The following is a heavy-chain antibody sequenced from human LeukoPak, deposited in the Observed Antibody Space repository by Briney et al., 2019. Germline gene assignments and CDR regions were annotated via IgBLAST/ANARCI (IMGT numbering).Heavy chain of an antibody. D-gene: IGHD6-19*01. J-gene: IGHJ4*02. Sequence: TSETLSLTCTVSGGSISSGDYYWSWIRQPPGKGLEWIGYIYYSGSTYYNPSLKSRVTISVDTSKNQFSLKLSSVTAAGTAVYYCARLAVGIDYWGQGTLVTVSS. CDR2: IYYSGST. CDR3: ARLAVGIDY. CDR1: GGSISSGDYY. V-gene: IGHV4-30-4*08.